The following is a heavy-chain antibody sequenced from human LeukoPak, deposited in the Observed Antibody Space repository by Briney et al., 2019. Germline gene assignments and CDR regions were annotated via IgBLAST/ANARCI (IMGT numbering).Heavy chain of an antibody. D-gene: IGHD3-10*01. CDR3: ARQFGSGSYYYYGMDV. J-gene: IGHJ6*02. CDR1: GFTFSSYA. Sequence: GGSLRLSCAASGFTFSSYAMYWVRQAPGKGLEWVAIISYDGRNKYYADSMKGRFTISRDNSKNTLYLQMNSLRAEDTAVYYCARQFGSGSYYYYGMDVWGQGTTVTVSS. V-gene: IGHV3-30*04. CDR2: ISYDGRNK.